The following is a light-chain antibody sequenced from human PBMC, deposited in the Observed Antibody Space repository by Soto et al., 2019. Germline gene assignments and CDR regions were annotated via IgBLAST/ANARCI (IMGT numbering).Light chain of an antibody. CDR1: SSDVGAYSY. CDR2: EVS. CDR3: SSYAGSNNFVV. Sequence: QSVLTQPPSASGSPGQSVTISRTGTSSDVGAYSYVSWYQQHPGKAPKLMIYEVSKRPSGVPDRFSGSKSGNTASLTVSGLQAEDEADYYCSSYAGSNNFVVFGGGTKLTVL. J-gene: IGLJ2*01. V-gene: IGLV2-8*01.